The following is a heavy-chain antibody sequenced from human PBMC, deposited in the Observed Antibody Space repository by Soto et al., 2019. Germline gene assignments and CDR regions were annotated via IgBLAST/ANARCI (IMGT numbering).Heavy chain of an antibody. CDR2: ISWDGGST. Sequence: GGSLSLSCAASGFTFDDYTMHWVRQAPGKGLEWVSLISWDGGSTYYADSVKGRFTISRDNSKNSLYLQMSSLRTEDTALYYCAKDKAAARRYYYYGMDVWGQGTTVTVSS. J-gene: IGHJ6*02. CDR1: GFTFDDYT. CDR3: AKDKAAARRYYYYGMDV. V-gene: IGHV3-43*01. D-gene: IGHD6-13*01.